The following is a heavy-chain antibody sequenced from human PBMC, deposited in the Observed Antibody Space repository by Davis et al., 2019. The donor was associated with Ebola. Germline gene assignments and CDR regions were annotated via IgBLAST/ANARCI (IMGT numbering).Heavy chain of an antibody. Sequence: MPSETLSLTCPISGDSAPSNSAAWNWIRQSPSRGLEWLGRTYYRSKCYNDYAVSVKSRITITPDTSKNQFSLQLNSVTPEDTAVYYCARALHSYYGMDVWGQGTTVTVSS. CDR2: TYYRSKCYN. CDR1: GDSAPSNSAA. V-gene: IGHV6-1*01. J-gene: IGHJ6*02. CDR3: ARALHSYYGMDV.